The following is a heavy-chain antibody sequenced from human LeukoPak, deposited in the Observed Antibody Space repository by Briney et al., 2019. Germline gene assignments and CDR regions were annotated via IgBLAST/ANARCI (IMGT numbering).Heavy chain of an antibody. J-gene: IGHJ6*03. CDR3: ASGQYYDFWSGNSELYMDV. CDR2: ISAYNGNT. V-gene: IGHV1-18*01. CDR1: GYTFTSYG. Sequence: GASVKVSCKASGYTFTSYGISWVRQAPGQGLEWMGWISAYNGNTNYAQKLQGRVTMTTDTSTSTAYMELRSLRSDDTAVYYCASGQYYDFWSGNSELYMDVWGKGTTVTVSS. D-gene: IGHD3-3*01.